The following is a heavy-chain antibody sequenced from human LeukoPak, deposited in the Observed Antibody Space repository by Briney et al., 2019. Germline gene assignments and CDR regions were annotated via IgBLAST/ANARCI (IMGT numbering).Heavy chain of an antibody. Sequence: PSETLSLTCSVSGGYISRSGYYWGWIRQPPGKGLEWIGNSYYSGNTYYNPSLRSRVTISVDTSKNQFSLKLSSVTAADTAVYCCARGPGPTIFGVVSNYFENWGQGTLVTVSS. CDR1: GGYISRSGYY. J-gene: IGHJ4*02. D-gene: IGHD3-3*01. V-gene: IGHV4-39*01. CDR3: ARGPGPTIFGVVSNYFEN. CDR2: SYYSGNT.